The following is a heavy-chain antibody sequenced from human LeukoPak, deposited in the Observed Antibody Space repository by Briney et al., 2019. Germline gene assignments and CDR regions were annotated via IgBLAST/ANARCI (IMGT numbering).Heavy chain of an antibody. CDR2: IRYDGNNK. J-gene: IGHJ6*03. V-gene: IGHV3-30*02. CDR1: GFIFSTYG. CDR3: AKGFGGYYYYYMDV. Sequence: GGSLRLSCAASGFIFSTYGMYWVRQAPGKGLEWVAFIRYDGNNKYYGDFVKGRFTISRDNSHNTLYLQMNSLRAEDTAVYYCAKGFGGYYYYYMDVWGKGTTVTVSS. D-gene: IGHD3-16*01.